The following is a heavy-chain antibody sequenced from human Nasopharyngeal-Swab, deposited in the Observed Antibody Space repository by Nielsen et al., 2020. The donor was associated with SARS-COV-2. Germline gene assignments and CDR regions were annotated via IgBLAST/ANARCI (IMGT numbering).Heavy chain of an antibody. Sequence: GESLKISCKGSGYRFTSYWLSWVRQMPGKGLAWMGRIDPSDSYTNYSPSFQGHVTISADKSLSTAYLQWSSLKASDTAMYYCARLGRSGSYSAHFDYWGQGTLVTVSS. D-gene: IGHD1-26*01. CDR1: GYRFTSYW. J-gene: IGHJ4*02. CDR2: IDPSDSYT. V-gene: IGHV5-10-1*01. CDR3: ARLGRSGSYSAHFDY.